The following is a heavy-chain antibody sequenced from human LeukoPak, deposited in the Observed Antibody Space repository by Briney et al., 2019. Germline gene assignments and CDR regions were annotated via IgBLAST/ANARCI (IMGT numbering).Heavy chain of an antibody. Sequence: GGSLRLSCAASGFTFSSYGMHWVRQAPGKGLEWVAVISYDGSNKYYADSVKGRFTISRDNSKNTLYLQMNSLRAEDTAVYYCAKDLYCSSTSCYPGYFQHWGQGTLVTVSS. J-gene: IGHJ1*01. D-gene: IGHD2-2*01. CDR1: GFTFSSYG. CDR2: ISYDGSNK. V-gene: IGHV3-30*18. CDR3: AKDLYCSSTSCYPGYFQH.